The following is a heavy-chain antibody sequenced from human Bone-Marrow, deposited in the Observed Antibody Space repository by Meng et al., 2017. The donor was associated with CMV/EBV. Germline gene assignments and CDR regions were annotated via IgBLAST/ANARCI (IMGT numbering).Heavy chain of an antibody. CDR3: ARDREFYCGGDCYPSGGFDL. CDR2: ISPSGGST. J-gene: IGHJ2*01. CDR1: GYTFTSYY. Sequence: ASVKVSCKASGYTFTSYYMHWVRQAPGQGLEWMGIISPSGGSTSYAQKFQGRVTMTRDTSTSTVYMELSSLRSEDTAVYYCARDREFYCGGDCYPSGGFDLWGRGTLVTVSS. V-gene: IGHV1-46*01. D-gene: IGHD2-21*01.